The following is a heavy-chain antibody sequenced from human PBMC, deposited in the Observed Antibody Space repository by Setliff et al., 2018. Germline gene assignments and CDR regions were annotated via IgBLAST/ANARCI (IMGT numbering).Heavy chain of an antibody. D-gene: IGHD3-3*01. J-gene: IGHJ4*02. V-gene: IGHV3-23*03. Sequence: GESLKISCAASGLTFSSDAMTWVRQTPGKGLEWVSVISSDGSSIYYADSVKGRFTISRDNSKNTLYLQMNSLRAEDTAIYYCAGQGPIFGSGLIPGFDQWGQGTMVTVSS. CDR1: GLTFSSDA. CDR3: AGQGPIFGSGLIPGFDQ. CDR2: ISSDGSSI.